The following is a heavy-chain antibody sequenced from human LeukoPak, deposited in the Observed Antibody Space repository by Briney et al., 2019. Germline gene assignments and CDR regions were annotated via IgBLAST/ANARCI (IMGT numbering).Heavy chain of an antibody. CDR3: ARGRNWNYQSHFDY. D-gene: IGHD1-7*01. V-gene: IGHV4-39*07. Sequence: SETLSLTCTVSGDSISDTRYFWGFIRRSPGKGLEWIVGLYYRETFYTPSLKSRLTISSDTSKNQFSLRLTSLTAADTGVYYCARGRNWNYQSHFDYWGQGTLVTVSS. CDR2: LYYRET. CDR1: GDSISDTRYF. J-gene: IGHJ4*02.